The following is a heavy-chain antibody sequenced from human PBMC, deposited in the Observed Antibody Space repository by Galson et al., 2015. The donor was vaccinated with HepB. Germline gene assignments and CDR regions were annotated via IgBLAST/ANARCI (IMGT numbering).Heavy chain of an antibody. J-gene: IGHJ5*02. CDR3: ARQGFLGFFDSLPTWFDP. D-gene: IGHD3-3*01. CDR1: GVSISNNNFY. V-gene: IGHV4-39*01. CDR2: IYYSGNT. Sequence: SETLSLTCTVSGVSISNNNFYWGWIRQPPGKGLECIGNIYYSGNTYYNPSLKSRVTMSVDTSKNQFSLRLTSVTAADTAVYYCARQGFLGFFDSLPTWFDPWGQGTLVTVSS.